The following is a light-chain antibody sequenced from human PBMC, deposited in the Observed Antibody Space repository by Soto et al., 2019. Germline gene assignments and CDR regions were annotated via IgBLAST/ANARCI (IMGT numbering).Light chain of an antibody. CDR1: SSDVGGYNY. CDR3: SSYAGSSNV. V-gene: IGLV2-8*01. Sequence: QSALTQPASSSASPGQSVAISCTGTSSDVGGYNYVSWYQQHPVKAPKLMIYEVNTRPSGVPDRFSGSKSGNTASLTVSGLQAEDEADYYCSSYAGSSNVFGTGTNVTVL. CDR2: EVN. J-gene: IGLJ1*01.